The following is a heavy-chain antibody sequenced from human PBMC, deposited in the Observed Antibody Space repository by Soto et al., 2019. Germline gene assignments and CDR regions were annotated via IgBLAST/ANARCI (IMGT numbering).Heavy chain of an antibody. CDR1: GYTFSNYG. CDR3: ARDLSDSGGFDP. D-gene: IGHD3-10*01. V-gene: IGHV1-18*04. Sequence: ASGKVSCKASGYTFSNYGINWVRQAPGQGLEWMGWISPYNGNTKYAQKLQGRVTMTTDTSTSTAYMELRSLRSDDTAVYYCARDLSDSGGFDPWGQGTLVPVSP. J-gene: IGHJ5*02. CDR2: ISPYNGNT.